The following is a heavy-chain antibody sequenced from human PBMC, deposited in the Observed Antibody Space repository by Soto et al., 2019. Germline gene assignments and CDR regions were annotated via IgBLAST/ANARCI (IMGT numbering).Heavy chain of an antibody. Sequence: GGSLSLSCAASGFTFSSYGMHWVRQAPGKGLEWVAVISYDGSNKYYADPVKGRFTISRDNSKNTLYLQMNSLRAEDTAVYYCAKNVDGGSYYYYMDVWGKGTTVTVS. D-gene: IGHD3-16*01. CDR1: GFTFSSYG. CDR3: AKNVDGGSYYYYMDV. CDR2: ISYDGSNK. V-gene: IGHV3-30*18. J-gene: IGHJ6*03.